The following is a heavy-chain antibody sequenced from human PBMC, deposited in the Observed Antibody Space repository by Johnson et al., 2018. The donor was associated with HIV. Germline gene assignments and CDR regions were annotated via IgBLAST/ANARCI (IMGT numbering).Heavy chain of an antibody. Sequence: QVQLVESGGGLVEPGGSLRLSCAASGFTFSSYGMHWVRQAPGKGLEWVAFIRYDGSNKYYADSVKGRFTISRDNSKNTLYLQMNSLRAEDTAVYYCAKEPGRRDPHAFDIWGQGTMVTVSS. V-gene: IGHV3-30*02. CDR2: IRYDGSNK. D-gene: IGHD2-15*01. CDR3: AKEPGRRDPHAFDI. CDR1: GFTFSSYG. J-gene: IGHJ3*02.